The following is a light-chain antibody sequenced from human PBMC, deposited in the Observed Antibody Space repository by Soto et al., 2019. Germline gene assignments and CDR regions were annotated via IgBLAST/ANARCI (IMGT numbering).Light chain of an antibody. J-gene: IGLJ2*01. Sequence: QSVLTQPPSASGTPGQRVTISCSGSSSNIGSNTVNWYQQLPGTAPKLLIYSNNQRPSGVPDRFSGSKSGTSASLAISGLQSEDEAAYYCAAWDDSLNAYVVFGGGTKLTVL. V-gene: IGLV1-44*01. CDR1: SSNIGSNT. CDR2: SNN. CDR3: AAWDDSLNAYVV.